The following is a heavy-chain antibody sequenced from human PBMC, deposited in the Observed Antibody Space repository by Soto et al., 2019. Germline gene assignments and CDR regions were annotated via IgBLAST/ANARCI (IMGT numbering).Heavy chain of an antibody. Sequence: PSETLSLTCTVSGGSISSGDYYWSWIRQPPGKGLEWIGYIYYSGSTYYNPSLKSRVTISVDTSKNQFSLKLTSVTAADTAMYYCTAYYLSSGQFDPWGQGTLVTVSS. V-gene: IGHV4-30-4*03. CDR2: IYYSGST. CDR1: GGSISSGDYY. J-gene: IGHJ5*02. D-gene: IGHD3-10*01. CDR3: TAYYLSSGQFDP.